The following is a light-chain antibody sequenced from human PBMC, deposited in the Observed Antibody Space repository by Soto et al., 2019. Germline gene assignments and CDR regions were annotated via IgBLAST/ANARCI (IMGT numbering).Light chain of an antibody. CDR3: QQYNNWPWT. CDR1: QSVSSN. V-gene: IGKV3-15*01. CDR2: GAS. Sequence: EIVMTQSPATLSVSPGERATLSCRASQSVSSNLAWYQQKPGQAPRLLIYGASTSATGVPARFSGSGSGTEFTLTISSLQSEDFAVYDCQQYNNWPWTFGQGTKVDIK. J-gene: IGKJ1*01.